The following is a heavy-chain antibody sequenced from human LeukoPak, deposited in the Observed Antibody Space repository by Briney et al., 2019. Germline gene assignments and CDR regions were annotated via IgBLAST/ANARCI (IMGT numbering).Heavy chain of an antibody. Sequence: KTSETLSLTCTVSGGSVSSGSYYWSWIRQPPGRGLEWIAFIHYSACTRYNASLKCRVSISIDTSTNQFHVNLSSVTAADTAVYSCARGGASSQWFDPWGQGTLVTVSS. CDR2: IHYSACT. CDR1: GGSVSSGSYY. CDR3: ARGGASSQWFDP. D-gene: IGHD6-13*01. J-gene: IGHJ5*02. V-gene: IGHV4-61*01.